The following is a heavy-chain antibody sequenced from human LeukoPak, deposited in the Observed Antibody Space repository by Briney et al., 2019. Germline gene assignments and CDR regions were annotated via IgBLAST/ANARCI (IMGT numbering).Heavy chain of an antibody. Sequence: SPTLSLTCALSGDSVSINNGAWNWVRQSPSRGLEWLGRTYYRSKWYNDYAESLISRITISPVTSKNQFSLQLYSVTPEDTAVYYCARDVGTTGWHTFDYWGQGTLVTVSS. J-gene: IGHJ4*02. CDR1: GDSVSINNGA. CDR3: ARDVGTTGWHTFDY. V-gene: IGHV6-1*01. CDR2: TYYRSKWYN. D-gene: IGHD3-9*01.